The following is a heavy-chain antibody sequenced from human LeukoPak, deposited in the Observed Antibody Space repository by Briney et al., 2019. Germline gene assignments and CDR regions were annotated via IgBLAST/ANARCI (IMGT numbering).Heavy chain of an antibody. CDR3: ARHGGYYGSGTYGDTFNI. V-gene: IGHV5-51*01. CDR2: IYPGDSDT. D-gene: IGHD3-10*01. J-gene: IGHJ3*02. CDR1: GYSFATHW. Sequence: GESLKISYKGSGYSFATHWIGWVRQMPGKGLEWVGIIYPGDSDTKYSPSFQGQVTISADKSISTSYLQWSSLKASDTAMYYCARHGGYYGSGTYGDTFNIWGQGTMVTVSS.